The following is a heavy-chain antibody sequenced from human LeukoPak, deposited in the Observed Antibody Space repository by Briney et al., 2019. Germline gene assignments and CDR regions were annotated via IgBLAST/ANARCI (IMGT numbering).Heavy chain of an antibody. V-gene: IGHV3-30*18. CDR1: GFTFSSYG. J-gene: IGHJ4*02. CDR3: AKGMVRGVIIPYDY. D-gene: IGHD3-10*01. CDR2: ISYDGSNK. Sequence: GRSLRLSCAASGFTFSSYGMHWVRQAPGRGLEWVAVISYDGSNKYYADSVKGRFTISRDNPKNTLHLQMNSLRAEDTAVYYCAKGMVRGVIIPYDYWGQGTLVTVSS.